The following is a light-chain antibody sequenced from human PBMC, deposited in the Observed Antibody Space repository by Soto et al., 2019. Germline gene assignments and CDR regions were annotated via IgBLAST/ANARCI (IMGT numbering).Light chain of an antibody. Sequence: DIQMTQPPSSLSASVGDRVTFTCRASRDITNHLAWYQQKPGKVPKLLIYAASTLQSGVPSRFSGSGSGTDFTLTIGSLQPEDVATYFCLTYNSGLWTFGQGTKVEIK. J-gene: IGKJ1*01. V-gene: IGKV1-27*01. CDR2: AAS. CDR3: LTYNSGLWT. CDR1: RDITNH.